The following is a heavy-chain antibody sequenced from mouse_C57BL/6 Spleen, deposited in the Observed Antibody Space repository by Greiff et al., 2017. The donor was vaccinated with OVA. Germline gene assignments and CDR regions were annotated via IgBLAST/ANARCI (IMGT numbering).Heavy chain of an antibody. CDR3: ARSGDGKGYFDY. Sequence: QVQLKESGAELVKPGASVKISCKASGYAFSSYWMNWVKQRPGKGLEWIGQIYPGDGDTNYNGKFKGKATLTADKSSSTAYMQLSSLTSEDSAVYFCARSGDGKGYFDYWGQGTTLTVSS. D-gene: IGHD2-1*01. V-gene: IGHV1-80*01. J-gene: IGHJ2*01. CDR2: IYPGDGDT. CDR1: GYAFSSYW.